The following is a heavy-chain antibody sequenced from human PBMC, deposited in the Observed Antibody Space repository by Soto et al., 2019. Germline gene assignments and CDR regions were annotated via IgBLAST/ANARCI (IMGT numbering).Heavy chain of an antibody. CDR1: GFTFSSFR. V-gene: IGHV3-74*01. CDR3: ARGRYFGMDV. J-gene: IGHJ6*02. CDR2: IKSDGSST. Sequence: GGSLRLSCAASGFTFSSFRMHWVRQAPGKGLVWVSRIKSDGSSTSYADSVKGRFTISRDNAKNTLYLQMNSLTAEDTAVYYCARGRYFGMDVWCQGTTVTVSS.